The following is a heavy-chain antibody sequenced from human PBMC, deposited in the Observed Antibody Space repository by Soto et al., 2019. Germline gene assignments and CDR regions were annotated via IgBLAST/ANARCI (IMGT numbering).Heavy chain of an antibody. CDR3: ATYGQGADY. D-gene: IGHD4-17*01. J-gene: IGHJ4*02. Sequence: QVQLVESGGGVVQPGRSLRLSCAASGFTFSSYGMHWVRQAPGKGLEWVAVIWYDGSNKYYADSVKGRFTISRDNSKNTLYLQMNSLRAEDTAVYYCATYGQGADYWGQGTLVTVSS. CDR2: IWYDGSNK. V-gene: IGHV3-33*01. CDR1: GFTFSSYG.